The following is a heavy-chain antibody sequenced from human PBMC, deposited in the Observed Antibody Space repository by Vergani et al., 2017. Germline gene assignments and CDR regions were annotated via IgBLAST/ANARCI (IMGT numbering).Heavy chain of an antibody. Sequence: QVQLVQSGAEVKKPGSSVKVSCKASGGTFSSYTISWVRQAPGQGLEWMGRIIPILGIANYAQKFQGRVTITADNSTSTAYMELSSLRSEDTAVYYCARVALQFGQNNWFDPWGQGTLVTVSS. CDR2: IIPILGIA. CDR1: GGTFSSYT. V-gene: IGHV1-69*02. J-gene: IGHJ5*02. D-gene: IGHD4-11*01. CDR3: ARVALQFGQNNWFDP.